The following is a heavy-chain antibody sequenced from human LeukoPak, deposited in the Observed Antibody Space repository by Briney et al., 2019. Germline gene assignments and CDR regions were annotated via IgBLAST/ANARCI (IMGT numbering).Heavy chain of an antibody. CDR1: GFTFSSYA. CDR3: ARWGVV. Sequence: QSGGSLRLSCAASGFTFSSYAMKWVRQAPGKGLEWGSTISGSGASTYYADSVKGRFTISRDNSQNTVYLQMNSLRAEDTAVYYCARWGVVRGQGTLITVSS. J-gene: IGHJ4*02. CDR2: ISGSGAST. D-gene: IGHD3-3*01. V-gene: IGHV3-23*01.